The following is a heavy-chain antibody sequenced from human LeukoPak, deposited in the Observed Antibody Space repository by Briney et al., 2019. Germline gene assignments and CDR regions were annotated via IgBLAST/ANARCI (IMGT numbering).Heavy chain of an antibody. Sequence: ASETLSLTCAVSGGSISSSSYYWGWIRQPPGKGLEWIGSIYYSGSTYYNPSLKSRVTISVDTSKNQFSLKLSSVTAADTAVYYCARGRLVYFDYWGQGTLVTVSS. CDR1: GGSISSSSYY. CDR3: ARGRLVYFDY. J-gene: IGHJ4*02. D-gene: IGHD3-16*01. V-gene: IGHV4-39*07. CDR2: IYYSGST.